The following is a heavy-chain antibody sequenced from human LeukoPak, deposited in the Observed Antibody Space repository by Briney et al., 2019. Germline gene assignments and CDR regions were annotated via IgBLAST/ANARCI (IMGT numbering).Heavy chain of an antibody. D-gene: IGHD3-10*01. V-gene: IGHV3-73*01. Sequence: GGSLRLSCAASGFTFINAWMSWVRQAPGKGLEWVGRITSKAHSYATAYAASVKGRFTISRDDSKNTAYLQMNSLKTEDTAVYYCTGHGYGSGSYSSDWGQGTLVTVSA. CDR1: GFTFINAW. CDR2: ITSKAHSYAT. CDR3: TGHGYGSGSYSSD. J-gene: IGHJ4*02.